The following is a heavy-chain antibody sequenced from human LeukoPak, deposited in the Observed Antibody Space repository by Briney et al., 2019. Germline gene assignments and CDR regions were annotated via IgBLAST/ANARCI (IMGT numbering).Heavy chain of an antibody. CDR1: GFTSSSYA. CDR2: ISYDGSNK. Sequence: PGRSLRLSCAASGFTSSSYAMHWVRQAPGKGLEWVAVISYDGSNKYYADSVKGRFTISRDNSKNTLYLQMNSLRAEDTAVYYCARGTPSSSGWLYYGMDVWAKGPRSPSP. CDR3: ARGTPSSSGWLYYGMDV. V-gene: IGHV3-30-3*01. D-gene: IGHD6-19*01. J-gene: IGHJ6*02.